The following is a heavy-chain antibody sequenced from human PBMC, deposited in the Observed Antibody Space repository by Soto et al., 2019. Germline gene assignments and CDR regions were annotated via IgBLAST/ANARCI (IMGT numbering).Heavy chain of an antibody. CDR1: GGSISSGGYY. CDR3: ARDLKGWSLTNNYYYYGMDV. CDR2: IYYSGST. J-gene: IGHJ6*02. D-gene: IGHD2-15*01. V-gene: IGHV4-31*03. Sequence: SETLSLTCTVSGGSISSGGYYWSWIRQHPGKGLEWIGYIYYSGSTYYNPSLKSRVTISVDTSKNQFSLKLSSVTAADTAVYYCARDLKGWSLTNNYYYYGMDVWGQGTTVTVSS.